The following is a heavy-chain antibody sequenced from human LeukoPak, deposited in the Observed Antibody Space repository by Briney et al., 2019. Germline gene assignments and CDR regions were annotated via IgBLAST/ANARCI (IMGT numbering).Heavy chain of an antibody. CDR1: GGSISSGSYY. D-gene: IGHD4-17*01. CDR2: IYTSGST. Sequence: PSQTLSLTCTVSGGSISSGSYYWSWIRQPAGKGLEWIGRIYTSGSTNYNPSLKSRVTISVDTSKNQLSLKLSSVTAADTAVYYCARGNGDYGMIGDAFDIWGQGTMVTVSS. J-gene: IGHJ3*02. CDR3: ARGNGDYGMIGDAFDI. V-gene: IGHV4-61*02.